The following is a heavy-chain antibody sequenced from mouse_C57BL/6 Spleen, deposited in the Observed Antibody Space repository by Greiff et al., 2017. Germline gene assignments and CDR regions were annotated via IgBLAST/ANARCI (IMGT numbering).Heavy chain of an antibody. CDR3: TRARMGNTWFAY. J-gene: IGHJ3*01. D-gene: IGHD2-1*01. CDR2: IDPETGGT. Sequence: VKVVESGAELVRPGASVTLSCKASGYTFTDYEMHWVKQTPVHGLEWIGAIDPETGGTAYNQKFKGKAILTADKSSSTAYMELRSLTSEDSAVYYCTRARMGNTWFAYWGQGTLVTVSA. V-gene: IGHV1-15*01. CDR1: GYTFTDYE.